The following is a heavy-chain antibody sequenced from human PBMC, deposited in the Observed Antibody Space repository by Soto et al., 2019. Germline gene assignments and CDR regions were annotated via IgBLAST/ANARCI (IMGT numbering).Heavy chain of an antibody. J-gene: IGHJ3*02. D-gene: IGHD1-1*01. Sequence: PVWSVRLSCAASGFTFSSYRMNWVRQAPGKGLEWVSSISSSSSYIYYADSVKGRFTISRDNAKNSLYLQMNSLRAEDTAVYYCARTGTTNAFDIWGQRTMGTVSS. CDR3: ARTGTTNAFDI. CDR2: ISSSSSYI. V-gene: IGHV3-21*01. CDR1: GFTFSSYR.